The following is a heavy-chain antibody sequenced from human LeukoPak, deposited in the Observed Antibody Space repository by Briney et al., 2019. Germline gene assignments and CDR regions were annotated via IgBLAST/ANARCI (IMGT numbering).Heavy chain of an antibody. CDR1: GVSVGSAGYY. V-gene: IGHV4-61*08. CDR2: MYYTANS. Sequence: PSETLSLTCSVSGVSVGSAGYYWPWIRQPPGKGLEWIGYMYYTANSSYNPFLKSRVTMSLDPSQNEFSLRLTSVTAADTAVYYCARSQSQSGSYRYYFAYWGQGILVTVSS. CDR3: ARSQSQSGSYRYYFAY. D-gene: IGHD1-26*01. J-gene: IGHJ4*02.